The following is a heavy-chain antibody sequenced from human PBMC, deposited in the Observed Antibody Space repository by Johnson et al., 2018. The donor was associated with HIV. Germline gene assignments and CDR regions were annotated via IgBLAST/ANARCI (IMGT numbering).Heavy chain of an antibody. D-gene: IGHD1-26*01. V-gene: IGHV3-30*04. CDR3: AKDLGDAVGTTHDAFDI. CDR2: ISYDGSNK. Sequence: QVQLVESGGGVVRPGGSLRLSCAASGFTFSSYAMHWVRQATGKGLEWVAVISYDGSNKYYADSVKGRFTISRDNSKNTLYLQMNSLRAEDTAVYYCAKDLGDAVGTTHDAFDIWGQGTTVTVSS. CDR1: GFTFSSYA. J-gene: IGHJ3*02.